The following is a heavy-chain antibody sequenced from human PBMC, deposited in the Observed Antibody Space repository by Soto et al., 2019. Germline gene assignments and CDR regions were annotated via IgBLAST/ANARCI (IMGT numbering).Heavy chain of an antibody. J-gene: IGHJ3*02. CDR1: GFTFRSYG. Sequence: GGSLRLSCAASGFTFRSYGMHWVRQAPAKGLEWVAVISYDGSNKYYADSVKGRFTISRDNSKNTLYLQMNSLRPEDTAVYYCAKGGVGSKSNAFDIWGQGTMVTVSS. CDR2: ISYDGSNK. V-gene: IGHV3-30*18. D-gene: IGHD1-26*01. CDR3: AKGGVGSKSNAFDI.